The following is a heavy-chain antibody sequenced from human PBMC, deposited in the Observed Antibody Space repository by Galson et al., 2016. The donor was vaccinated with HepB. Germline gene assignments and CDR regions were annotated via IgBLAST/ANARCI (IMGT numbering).Heavy chain of an antibody. Sequence: SLRLSCAASGFAFSSYSMNWVRQAPGKGLEWVSYISSRSSTQYYADSVKGRFTISRDNVQNSLYLHMNSVRAEDTAVYYCARGRVDVPSDSELYFDSLGQGTLVTVSS. D-gene: IGHD3-10*02. J-gene: IGHJ4*02. CDR2: ISSRSSTQ. CDR3: ARGRVDVPSDSELYFDS. CDR1: GFAFSSYS. V-gene: IGHV3-48*01.